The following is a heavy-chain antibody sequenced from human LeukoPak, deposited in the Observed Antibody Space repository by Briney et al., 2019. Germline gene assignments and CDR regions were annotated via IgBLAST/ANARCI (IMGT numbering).Heavy chain of an antibody. CDR3: ARDANYYGSGSYYNERELDY. D-gene: IGHD3-10*01. V-gene: IGHV3-30*04. Sequence: GGSLRLSCAASGFTFSSYAMHWVRQAPGKRLEWVAVISYDGSNKYYADSVKGRFTISRDNSKNTLYLQMNSLRAEDTAVYYCARDANYYGSGSYYNERELDYWGQGTLVTVSS. CDR2: ISYDGSNK. CDR1: GFTFSSYA. J-gene: IGHJ4*02.